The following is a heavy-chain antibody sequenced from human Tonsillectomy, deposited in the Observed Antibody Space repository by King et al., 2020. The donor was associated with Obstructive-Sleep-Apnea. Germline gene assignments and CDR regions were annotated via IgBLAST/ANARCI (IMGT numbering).Heavy chain of an antibody. Sequence: VQLVESGGGLVQPGGSLRLSCAASGFTFSSYAMNWVRQAPGKGLEWVSAISGSGGSTYYADPVKGRFTISRDNSNNTLYLQMNSLRAEDTAVYYCAKGSLRYFDCYFDYWGQGTLVTVSS. D-gene: IGHD3-9*01. CDR3: AKGSLRYFDCYFDY. J-gene: IGHJ4*02. CDR1: GFTFSSYA. V-gene: IGHV3-23*04. CDR2: ISGSGGST.